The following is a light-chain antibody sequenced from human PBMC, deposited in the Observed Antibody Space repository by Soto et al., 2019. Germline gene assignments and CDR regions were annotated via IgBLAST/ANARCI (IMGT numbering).Light chain of an antibody. CDR2: KTS. J-gene: IGKJ4*01. Sequence: DIQMTQSPSTLSASVGDRVTITCRASQSISSWLARYQQKPGKAPNLLIYKTSSLESGAPSRFSGSGSGTEFTLTVNSLQPDDFATYYCQQYDSYPLTFGGGTKVEIK. CDR3: QQYDSYPLT. V-gene: IGKV1-5*03. CDR1: QSISSW.